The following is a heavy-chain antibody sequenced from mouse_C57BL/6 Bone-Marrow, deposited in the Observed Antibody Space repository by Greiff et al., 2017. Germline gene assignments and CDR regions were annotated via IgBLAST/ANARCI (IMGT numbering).Heavy chain of an antibody. Sequence: EVKLVESGGGLVKPGGSLKLSCAASGFTFSDYGMHWVRQAPEKGLEWVAYISSGSSTIYYADTVKGRFTISRDNAKNTLFLQMTSLRSEDTAMYYCARESNYAMDYWAQGTSVTVSS. V-gene: IGHV5-17*01. CDR2: ISSGSSTI. J-gene: IGHJ4*01. CDR3: ARESNYAMDY. D-gene: IGHD5-1*01. CDR1: GFTFSDYG.